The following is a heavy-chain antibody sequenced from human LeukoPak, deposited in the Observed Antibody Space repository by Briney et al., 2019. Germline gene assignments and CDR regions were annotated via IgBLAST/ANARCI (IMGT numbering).Heavy chain of an antibody. CDR3: ARRGGSSSRRSPIDY. J-gene: IGHJ4*02. D-gene: IGHD6-6*01. V-gene: IGHV3-7*01. CDR2: IKQDGSQR. CDR1: GFTFSDYW. Sequence: QTGGSLRLSCTASGFTFSDYWMTWVRQAPGKGPEWVANIKQDGSQRYYVDSLRDRFTISRDNAKNTLFLQMNGLRAEDTAVYYCARRGGSSSRRSPIDYWGQGTLVTVSS.